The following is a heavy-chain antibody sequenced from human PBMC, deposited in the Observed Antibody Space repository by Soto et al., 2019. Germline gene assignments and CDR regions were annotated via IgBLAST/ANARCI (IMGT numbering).Heavy chain of an antibody. CDR2: IIPIFGTA. CDR1: GGTFSTYA. Sequence: QVQLVQSGAEVKKPGSSVKVSCKASGGTFSTYAISWVRQAPGQGLEWMGGIIPIFGTAKYAQKFQGSVKITATESASTAYMELSSLRSEETAVYYCAREIFGVIISGGRDAFDIWGQGTMVTVSS. V-gene: IGHV1-69*01. D-gene: IGHD3-3*01. CDR3: AREIFGVIISGGRDAFDI. J-gene: IGHJ3*02.